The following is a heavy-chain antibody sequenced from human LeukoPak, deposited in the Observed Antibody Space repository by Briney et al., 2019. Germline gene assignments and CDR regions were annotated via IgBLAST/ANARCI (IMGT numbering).Heavy chain of an antibody. D-gene: IGHD3-3*01. J-gene: IGHJ4*02. CDR2: IYSGGST. CDR1: GFTVSSNY. Sequence: PGGSLRLSCAASGFTVSSNYMSWVRQAPGKGLEWVSVIYSGGSTYYADSVKGRFTISRDNSKNTLYLQMNSLRAEDTAVYYCAKDAYDFWSGYYGDFDYWGQGTLVTVSS. V-gene: IGHV3-53*01. CDR3: AKDAYDFWSGYYGDFDY.